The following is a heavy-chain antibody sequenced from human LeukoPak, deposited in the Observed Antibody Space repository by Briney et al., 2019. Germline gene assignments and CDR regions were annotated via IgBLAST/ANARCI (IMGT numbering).Heavy chain of an antibody. V-gene: IGHV4-39*01. CDR1: GGSISSSSYY. J-gene: IGHJ3*02. CDR2: IYYSGST. CDR3: ARLSIGNRDAFDI. Sequence: SETLSLTCTVSGGSISSSSYYWGWILQPPGKGLEWIGSIYYSGSTYYNPSLKSRVTISVDTSKNQSSLKLSSVTAADTAVYYCARLSIGNRDAFDIWGQGTMVTVSS. D-gene: IGHD1-14*01.